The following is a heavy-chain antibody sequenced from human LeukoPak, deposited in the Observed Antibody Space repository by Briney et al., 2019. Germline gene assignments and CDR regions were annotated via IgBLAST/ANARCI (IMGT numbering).Heavy chain of an antibody. D-gene: IGHD3-22*01. CDR2: IYYSGST. V-gene: IGHV4-59*01. CDR1: GGSISSYY. J-gene: IGHJ2*01. Sequence: SETLSLTCTVSGGSISSYYWSWIRQPPGKGLEWIGYIYYSGSTNYNPSLKSRVTISVDTSKNQFSLKLSSVTAADTAVYYCASLYYYDSSGYPTSWYFDLWGRGTLVTVPS. CDR3: ASLYYYDSSGYPTSWYFDL.